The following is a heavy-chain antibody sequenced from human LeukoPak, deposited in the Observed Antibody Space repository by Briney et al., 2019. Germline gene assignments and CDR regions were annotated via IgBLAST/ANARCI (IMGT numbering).Heavy chain of an antibody. CDR3: AHLSDYDILTGPYYFDY. J-gene: IGHJ4*02. CDR1: GFTFSSYS. Sequence: GGSLRLSCAASGFTFSSYSMNWVRQAPGKGLEWVSSISSSSSYIYYADSVKGRFTISRDNSKNTLYMQMNSLRAEDTAVYYCAHLSDYDILTGPYYFDYWGQGTLVTVSS. V-gene: IGHV3-21*04. CDR2: ISSSSSYI. D-gene: IGHD3-9*01.